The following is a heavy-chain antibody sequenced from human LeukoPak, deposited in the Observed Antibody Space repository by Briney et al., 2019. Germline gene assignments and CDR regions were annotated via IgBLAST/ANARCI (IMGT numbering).Heavy chain of an antibody. D-gene: IGHD6-13*01. CDR3: ARVGGYSSSWGWTTL. Sequence: SETLSLTCAVYGASFSGYYWSWIRQPPGKGLEWIGEINHSGSTNYNPSLKSRVTISVDTSKNQFSLKLSSVTAADTAVYYCARVGGYSSSWGWTTLGGQGTLVTVSS. CDR2: INHSGST. J-gene: IGHJ4*02. CDR1: GASFSGYY. V-gene: IGHV4-34*01.